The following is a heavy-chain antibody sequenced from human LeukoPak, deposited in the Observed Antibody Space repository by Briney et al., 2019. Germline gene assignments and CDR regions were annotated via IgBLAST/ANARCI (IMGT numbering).Heavy chain of an antibody. CDR3: AKDGGYDLRAY. V-gene: IGHV3-23*01. D-gene: IGHD3-3*01. CDR2: ISGSGGST. CDR1: GFTFSSYA. J-gene: IGHJ4*02. Sequence: GGSLRLSCAASGFTFSSYAMSWVRQAPGKGLEWVSAISGSGGSTYYADSVEGRFTISRDNSKNTLYLQMNSLRAEDTAVYYCAKDGGYDLRAYWGQGTLVTVSS.